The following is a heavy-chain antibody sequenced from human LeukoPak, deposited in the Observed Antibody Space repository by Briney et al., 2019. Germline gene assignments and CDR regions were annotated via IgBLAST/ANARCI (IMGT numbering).Heavy chain of an antibody. V-gene: IGHV1-3*01. CDR3: ARDRGDPTDYYFDY. J-gene: IGHJ4*02. Sequence: GASVKVSCKASGYTFTSYAMHWVRQAPGQRLEWMGWINAGNGNTKYSQKFQGRVTMTRDTSASTAYMELSSLRSEDTAVYYCARDRGDPTDYYFDYWGQGTLVTVSS. D-gene: IGHD2-21*02. CDR2: INAGNGNT. CDR1: GYTFTSYA.